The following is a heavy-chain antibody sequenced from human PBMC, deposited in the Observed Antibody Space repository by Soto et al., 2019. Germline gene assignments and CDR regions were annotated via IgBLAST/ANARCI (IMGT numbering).Heavy chain of an antibody. Sequence: SETLSFPCALSGYSISSGYYWGWVRQPPGKGLEWIGSIHHGGSTYYNPSINRRVTVSMDMTTNHVSLILNYVPAADTAVYYCARVGPWIPYYYDSSPYTFENWFDPWGQGTLVTVSS. V-gene: IGHV4-38-2*01. J-gene: IGHJ5*01. CDR2: IHHGGST. CDR1: GYSISSGYY. D-gene: IGHD3-22*01. CDR3: ARVGPWIPYYYDSSPYTFENWFDP.